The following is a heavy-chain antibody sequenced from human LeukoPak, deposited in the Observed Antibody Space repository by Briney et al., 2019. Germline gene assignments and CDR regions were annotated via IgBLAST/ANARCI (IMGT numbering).Heavy chain of an antibody. CDR1: GFTVSNNY. D-gene: IGHD3-22*01. CDR2: ISSSGSTI. J-gene: IGHJ4*02. V-gene: IGHV3-11*01. CDR3: ARVGDYENSGSQPFDY. Sequence: PGGSLRLSCAASGFTVSNNYMSWIRQAPGKGLEWVSYISSSGSTIYYADSVKGRFTISRDNAKNSLYLQMNSLRAEDTAVYYCARVGDYENSGSQPFDYWGQGTLVTVSS.